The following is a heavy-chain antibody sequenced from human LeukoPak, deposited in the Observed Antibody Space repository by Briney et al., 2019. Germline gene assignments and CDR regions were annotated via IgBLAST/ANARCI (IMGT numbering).Heavy chain of an antibody. J-gene: IGHJ4*02. CDR2: INPTGGST. CDR3: ARTYFDIFTGPRDIPHYFDY. D-gene: IGHD3-9*01. V-gene: IGHV1-46*01. Sequence: ASVKVSCKASGYTFPSYFMHWVRQAPGQGLEWMGIINPTGGSTTYAQKFQGRVTMTRDTSTSTVYMELSSLRSDDTAVYFCARTYFDIFTGPRDIPHYFDYWGQGTLVSVFS. CDR1: GYTFPSYF.